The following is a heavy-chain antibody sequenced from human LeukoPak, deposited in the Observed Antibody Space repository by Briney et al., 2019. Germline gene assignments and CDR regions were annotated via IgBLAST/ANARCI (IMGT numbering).Heavy chain of an antibody. V-gene: IGHV4-59*01. D-gene: IGHD2/OR15-2a*01. J-gene: IGHJ6*04. Sequence: SETLSLTCTVSGGSISSYYWSWIRQPPGKGLEWIGYIYYSGSTKYNPSLKSRVPISVDTSKNQFSLKLSSVTAADKAVYYCARDWVSSTIAYGMDVWGKGTTVTVSS. CDR1: GGSISSYY. CDR2: IYYSGST. CDR3: ARDWVSSTIAYGMDV.